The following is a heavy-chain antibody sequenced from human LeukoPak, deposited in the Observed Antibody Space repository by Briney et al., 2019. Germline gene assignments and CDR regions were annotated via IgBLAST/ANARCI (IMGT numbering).Heavy chain of an antibody. CDR3: ARHLFGSGYYPDY. CDR1: GGSISSSSYY. V-gene: IGHV4-39*01. J-gene: IGHJ4*02. D-gene: IGHD3-22*01. CDR2: IYYSGST. Sequence: SETLSLTCTVSGGSISSSSYYWGWIRRPPGKGLEWIGTIYYSGSTYYNPSLRTRVTISVDTSKKQFSLKLSSVTAADTAVYYCARHLFGSGYYPDYWGQGTLVTVSS.